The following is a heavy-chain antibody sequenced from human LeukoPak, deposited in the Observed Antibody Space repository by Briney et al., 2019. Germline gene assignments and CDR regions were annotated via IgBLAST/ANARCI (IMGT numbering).Heavy chain of an antibody. CDR1: GFTFSTSW. CDR3: ARDDREGTAVSDY. D-gene: IGHD2-2*01. Sequence: GGSLRLSCAASGFTFSTSWMTWVRQAPGKGLDWLGNINPDGSRINYVDSVKGRFTFSRDNAKNSLFLQMNSLRAEDTAVYYCARDDREGTAVSDYWGQGTLVTVSS. V-gene: IGHV3-7*01. CDR2: INPDGSRI. J-gene: IGHJ4*02.